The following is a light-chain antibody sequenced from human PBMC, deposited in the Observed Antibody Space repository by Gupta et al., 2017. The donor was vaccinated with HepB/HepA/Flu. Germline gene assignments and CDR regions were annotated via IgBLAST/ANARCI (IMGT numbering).Light chain of an antibody. CDR2: SAS. V-gene: IGKV1-12*01. Sequence: DIQMPQSPSSVSASVGDRVTITCRASQDSSRWVAWYQQKPGEAPRLLSYSASTLQSGVPARFSGSGFGTAFTLTISSLQPEDAATYYCLKPDRVPRRFGQGAKLEI. J-gene: IGKJ2*04. CDR1: QDSSRW. CDR3: LKPDRVPRR.